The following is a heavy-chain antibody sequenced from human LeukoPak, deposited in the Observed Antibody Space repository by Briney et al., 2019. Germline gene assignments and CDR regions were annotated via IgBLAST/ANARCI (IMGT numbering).Heavy chain of an antibody. CDR1: GFTFSTYS. J-gene: IGHJ6*03. CDR2: ITSSTSNI. CDR3: ARVRGSYYMDV. V-gene: IGHV3-48*01. Sequence: GGSLRLSCAASGFTFSTYSMNWVRQALGKGLEWVSYITSSTSNIYYADSVKGRFTISRDNAKNSLYLQMNSLRVEDTGVYYCARVRGSYYMDVWGKGTTVTVSS.